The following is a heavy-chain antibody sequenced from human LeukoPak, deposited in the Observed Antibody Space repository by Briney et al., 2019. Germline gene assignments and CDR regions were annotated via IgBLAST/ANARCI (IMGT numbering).Heavy chain of an antibody. CDR2: INPNSGGT. Sequence: GASVKVSCKASGYTFTGYYMHWVRQAPGQGLEWMGWINPNSGGTNYAQKFQGRVTMTRDTSISTAYMELSRLRSDDTAVYYCARGPPTHYDFWSGYYGALLSFDYWGQGTLVTVSS. V-gene: IGHV1-2*02. CDR1: GYTFTGYY. D-gene: IGHD3-3*01. J-gene: IGHJ4*02. CDR3: ARGPPTHYDFWSGYYGALLSFDY.